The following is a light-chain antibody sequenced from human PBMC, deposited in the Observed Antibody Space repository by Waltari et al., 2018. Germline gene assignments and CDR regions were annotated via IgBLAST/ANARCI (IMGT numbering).Light chain of an antibody. V-gene: IGLV1-51*01. CDR2: DNH. CDR3: GTWDTSLSVVI. CDR1: APNIGNNY. J-gene: IGLJ2*01. Sequence: QSVLTQPPSVSAAPGQRVTMSCSGSAPNIGNNYVSWYQRLPGVAPKLLIYDNHKRPSGIPDRFSGSKSGTSATLGITGLQTGDEAEYYCGTWDTSLSVVILGGGTNLTVL.